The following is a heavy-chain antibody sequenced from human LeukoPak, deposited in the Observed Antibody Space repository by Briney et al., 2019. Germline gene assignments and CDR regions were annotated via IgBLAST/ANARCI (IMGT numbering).Heavy chain of an antibody. Sequence: GGSLRLSCAACGFTVSNKYMTWVRQAPGKGLEWVSVIYSGAGTDYADSVKGRFTISRHNSKNTLYLQMNSLRTEDTAVYYCARMYFDCWRNISESRYGMDVWGQGTTVTVSS. CDR1: GFTVSNKY. V-gene: IGHV3-53*04. CDR2: IYSGAGT. CDR3: ARMYFDCWRNISESRYGMDV. J-gene: IGHJ6*02. D-gene: IGHD3-3*01.